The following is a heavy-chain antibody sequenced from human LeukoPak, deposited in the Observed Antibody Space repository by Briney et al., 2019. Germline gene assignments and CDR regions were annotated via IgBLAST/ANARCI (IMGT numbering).Heavy chain of an antibody. J-gene: IGHJ4*02. D-gene: IGHD3-10*01. CDR3: AREGPGLGELFNDY. CDR2: FYISGSI. V-gene: IGHV4-4*07. CDR1: GGSISSYY. Sequence: SETLSLTCTVSGGSISSYYWSWIRQPAGKGLEWIGRFYISGSINYNPSLKSRVTMSVDTSKNQFSLKLSSVTAADTAMYYCAREGPGLGELFNDYWGQGTLVTVSS.